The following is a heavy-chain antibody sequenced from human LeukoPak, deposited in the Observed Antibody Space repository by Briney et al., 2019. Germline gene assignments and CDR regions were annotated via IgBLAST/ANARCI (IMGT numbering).Heavy chain of an antibody. CDR1: GGSISSGGYY. CDR3: ASVNNRIAAAVDY. J-gene: IGHJ4*02. CDR2: IYYSGST. D-gene: IGHD6-13*01. Sequence: SETLSLTCTVSGGSISSGGYYWSWIRQHPGKGLEWIGYIYYSGSTYYNPSLKSRVTISVDTSKNQFSLKLSSVTAADTAVYYCASVNNRIAAAVDYWGQGTLVTVSS. V-gene: IGHV4-31*03.